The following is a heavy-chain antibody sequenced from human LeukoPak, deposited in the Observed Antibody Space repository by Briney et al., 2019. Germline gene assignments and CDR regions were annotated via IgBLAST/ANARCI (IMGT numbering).Heavy chain of an antibody. CDR1: GFTFSSYA. CDR3: AKDATASPYFHWFDN. V-gene: IGHV3-23*01. CDR2: ISSGDRT. D-gene: IGHD3-9*01. Sequence: PGGSLRLSCAASGFTFSSYAMNWVRQAPGKGLEWVAGISSGDRTFHAESVKGRFTISRDKSKATLYLQMNSLRAEDTAVYYCAKDATASPYFHWFDNWGQGTQVIVSS. J-gene: IGHJ4*02.